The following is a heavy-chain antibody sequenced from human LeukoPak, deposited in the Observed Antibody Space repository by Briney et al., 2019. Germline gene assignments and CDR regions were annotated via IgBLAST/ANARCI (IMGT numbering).Heavy chain of an antibody. D-gene: IGHD6-13*01. V-gene: IGHV4-34*01. J-gene: IGHJ4*02. CDR3: ARGPRQHPRRIPLLLDY. CDR1: GGSFSGYY. CDR2: INHSGST. Sequence: SETLSLTCAVYGGSFSGYYWSWIRQPPGKGLEWIGEINHSGSTNYNPSLKSRVTISVDTSKNQFSLKLSSVTAADTAVYYCARGPRQHPRRIPLLLDYWGQGTLVTVSS.